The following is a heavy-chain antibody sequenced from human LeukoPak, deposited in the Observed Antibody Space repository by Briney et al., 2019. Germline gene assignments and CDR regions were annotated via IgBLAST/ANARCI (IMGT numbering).Heavy chain of an antibody. V-gene: IGHV3-9*01. D-gene: IGHD3-10*01. CDR1: GFTFDDYA. Sequence: PGGSLRLSCAASGFTFDDYAMHWVRQAPGKGLEWVSGINWNSGSIDYADSVKGRLTISRDNAKNSLYLQMNSLRAEDTALYYCAKDRMVRGDDAADNWGQGTLVTVSS. J-gene: IGHJ4*02. CDR3: AKDRMVRGDDAADN. CDR2: INWNSGSI.